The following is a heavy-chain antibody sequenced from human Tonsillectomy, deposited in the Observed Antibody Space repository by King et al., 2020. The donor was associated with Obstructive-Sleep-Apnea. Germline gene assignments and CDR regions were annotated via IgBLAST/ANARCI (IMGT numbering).Heavy chain of an antibody. Sequence: QLQESGPGLVKPSETLSLTCTVSGGSISSYYWSWIRQPPGRGLEWIGDIFYSGSTNYNPSLKSRVTISVDTSKNQFSLKLSSVTAADTAVYYCARGPTRYYFDYWGQGTLVTVSS. J-gene: IGHJ4*02. CDR1: GGSISSYY. CDR2: IFYSGST. D-gene: IGHD1-14*01. CDR3: ARGPTRYYFDY. V-gene: IGHV4-59*01.